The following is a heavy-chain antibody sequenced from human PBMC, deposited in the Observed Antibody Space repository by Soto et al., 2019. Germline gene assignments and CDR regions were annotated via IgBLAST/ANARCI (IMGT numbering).Heavy chain of an antibody. CDR1: GFTFTNAW. J-gene: IGHJ3*02. Sequence: GGSLRLSCAASGFTFTNAWMTRVRQGPGKGLEWVGRIKSKSDGGTIDYAAPVKGRFTISRDDSKNTLYLQMNSLKTEDTAVYYCTTGPNLRPLAAFDIWDQGTVVTVSS. CDR3: TTGPNLRPLAAFDI. V-gene: IGHV3-15*01. CDR2: IKSKSDGGTI.